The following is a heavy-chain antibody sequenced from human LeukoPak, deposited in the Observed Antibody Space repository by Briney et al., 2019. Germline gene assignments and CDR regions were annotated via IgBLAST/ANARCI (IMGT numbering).Heavy chain of an antibody. CDR2: IYNTGTT. D-gene: IGHD5-12*01. J-gene: IGHJ4*02. CDR1: GGSISSDY. Sequence: SETLSLTCTVSGGSISSDYWSWIRQPAGKGLEWIGRIYNTGTTNYNSSLKSRVTMSVDTSTNQFSLRLSSVTAADTAVYYFARESGNDRKLDYWGQGTLVTVSS. CDR3: ARESGNDRKLDY. V-gene: IGHV4-4*07.